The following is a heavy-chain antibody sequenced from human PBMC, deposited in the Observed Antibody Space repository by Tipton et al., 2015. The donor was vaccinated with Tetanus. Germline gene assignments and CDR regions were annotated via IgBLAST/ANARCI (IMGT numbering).Heavy chain of an antibody. V-gene: IGHV1-69*01. CDR1: GGTSRNYA. Sequence: QSGPEVKKPGSSVRVSCKTSGGTSRNYAISWVRQAPGQGLEWMGGIFPLYGTSNYSPKFQGRVTITADESTGTAHMELSSLTSDDTAVYYCARPDRYCSGGSCYLALDSWGQGTLVTVSS. CDR2: IFPLYGTS. J-gene: IGHJ4*02. D-gene: IGHD2-15*01. CDR3: ARPDRYCSGGSCYLALDS.